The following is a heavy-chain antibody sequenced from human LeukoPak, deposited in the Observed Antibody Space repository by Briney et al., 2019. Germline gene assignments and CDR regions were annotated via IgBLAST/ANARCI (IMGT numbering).Heavy chain of an antibody. CDR2: INANNGNT. Sequence: STVKDTLKGSGYAFTSYGISWVRQPHGQGLEWVGWINANNGNTNYAQKLQGRVTMTTDASTSTAYMELRSLRSDGPAVYYCARDAGYNWNDGLALFDYWGQGTLVTVSS. CDR1: GYAFTSYG. V-gene: IGHV1-18*01. CDR3: ARDAGYNWNDGLALFDY. J-gene: IGHJ4*02. D-gene: IGHD1-1*01.